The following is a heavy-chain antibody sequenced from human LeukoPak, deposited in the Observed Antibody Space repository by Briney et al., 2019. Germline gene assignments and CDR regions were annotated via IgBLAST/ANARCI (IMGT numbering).Heavy chain of an antibody. CDR2: IIPIFGTA. Sequence: SSVKVSRKASGGTFSSYAISWVRQAPGQGLEWMGGIIPIFGTANYAQKFQGRVTITADESTSTAYMELSSLRSEDTAVYYCARDKLEGEPFDYWGQGTLVTVSS. CDR3: ARDKLEGEPFDY. CDR1: GGTFSSYA. D-gene: IGHD1-1*01. J-gene: IGHJ4*02. V-gene: IGHV1-69*01.